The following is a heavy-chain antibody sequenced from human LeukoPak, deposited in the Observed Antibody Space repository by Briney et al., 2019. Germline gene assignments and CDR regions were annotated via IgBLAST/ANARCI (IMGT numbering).Heavy chain of an antibody. Sequence: GGSLRLSCAASGFTFSSYAMSWVRQAPGKGLEWVSAISGSGGSTYYADSVKGRFTISRDNSKNTLYLQMNSLRAEDTAVYYCAKGLKYCSSTNCPVPFDYWGQGTLVTVSS. CDR3: AKGLKYCSSTNCPVPFDY. V-gene: IGHV3-23*01. CDR1: GFTFSSYA. J-gene: IGHJ4*02. D-gene: IGHD2-2*01. CDR2: ISGSGGST.